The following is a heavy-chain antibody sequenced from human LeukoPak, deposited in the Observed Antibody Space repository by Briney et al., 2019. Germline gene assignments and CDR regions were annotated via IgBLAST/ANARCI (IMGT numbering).Heavy chain of an antibody. D-gene: IGHD3-16*01. CDR2: IYYSGST. Sequence: PPETLSLTCAVYGGSFSGYYWSWIRQPPGKGLEWIGYIYYSGSTYYNLSLKSRVTISVDTSKNQFSLKLSSVTAADTAVYYCARGGLMITFGGVMLPGGIYGMDVWGQGTTVTVSS. CDR3: ARGGLMITFGGVMLPGGIYGMDV. CDR1: GGSFSGYY. J-gene: IGHJ6*02. V-gene: IGHV4-34*01.